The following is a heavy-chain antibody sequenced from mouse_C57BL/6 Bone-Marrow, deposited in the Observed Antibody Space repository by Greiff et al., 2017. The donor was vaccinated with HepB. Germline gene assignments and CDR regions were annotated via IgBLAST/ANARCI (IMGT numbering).Heavy chain of an antibody. J-gene: IGHJ3*01. D-gene: IGHD4-1*01. CDR3: ARAERLAWFAY. V-gene: IGHV1-55*01. Sequence: QVQLQQPGAELVKPGASVKLSCTASGYTFNSYWITWVKPRPGQGLEWIGDIYPGRGRTNYHEKFKSKSTLTVDTSSSTAYMQLSSLTSEDSAVYYCARAERLAWFAYWGQGTLVTVSA. CDR2: IYPGRGRT. CDR1: GYTFNSYW.